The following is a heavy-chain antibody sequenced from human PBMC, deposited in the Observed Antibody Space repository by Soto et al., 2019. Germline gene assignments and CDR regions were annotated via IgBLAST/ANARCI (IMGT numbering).Heavy chain of an antibody. V-gene: IGHV1-18*01. J-gene: IGHJ6*03. CDR3: ARDTGSSGWGPLYYYYYMDV. CDR2: IIPIFGDT. CDR1: GGTFSSYA. Sequence: ASVKVSCKASGGTFSSYAISWVRQAPGQGLEWMGGIIPIFGDTNYAQKLQGRVTMTTDTSTSTAYMELRSLRSDDTAVYYCARDTGSSGWGPLYYYYYMDVWGKGTTVTVSS. D-gene: IGHD6-19*01.